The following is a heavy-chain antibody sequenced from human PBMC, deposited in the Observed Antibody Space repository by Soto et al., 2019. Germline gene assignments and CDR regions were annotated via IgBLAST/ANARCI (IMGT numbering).Heavy chain of an antibody. Sequence: GGSLRLSCAASGFGFSDYSMSWVRQAPGKGLEWVASIKEGGNDKYYVDSVKGRFTISRDNAKNSLYLQMNSLRAEDTAVYYCAKDFLRWSPGAFDIWGQGTMVTVSS. CDR3: AKDFLRWSPGAFDI. CDR2: IKEGGNDK. J-gene: IGHJ3*02. D-gene: IGHD2-15*01. V-gene: IGHV3-7*05. CDR1: GFGFSDYS.